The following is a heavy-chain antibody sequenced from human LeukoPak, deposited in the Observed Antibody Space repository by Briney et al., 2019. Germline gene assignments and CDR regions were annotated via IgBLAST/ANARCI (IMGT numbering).Heavy chain of an antibody. Sequence: GGSLRLSCAASGFTFSSYAMHWVRQAPGKGLEWVAVISYDGSNKYYADSVKGRFTISRDNSKNTLYLQMNSLRAEDTAVYYCARDTNSGWHSTFDYWSQGTLVTVSS. D-gene: IGHD6-19*01. CDR3: ARDTNSGWHSTFDY. J-gene: IGHJ4*02. CDR1: GFTFSSYA. CDR2: ISYDGSNK. V-gene: IGHV3-30-3*01.